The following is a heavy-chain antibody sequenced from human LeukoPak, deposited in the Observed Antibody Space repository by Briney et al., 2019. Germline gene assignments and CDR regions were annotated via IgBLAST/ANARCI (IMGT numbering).Heavy chain of an antibody. CDR1: GGSISSSSYY. J-gene: IGHJ4*02. Sequence: SETLSLTCTVSGGSISSSSYYWGWIRQPPGKGLEWIGSIYYSGSTYYNPSLKSRVTISVDTSKNQFSLKLSSVTAADTAVYYCARRLIAAAGTFDYWGQGTLVTVSS. CDR3: ARRLIAAAGTFDY. D-gene: IGHD6-13*01. V-gene: IGHV4-39*07. CDR2: IYYSGST.